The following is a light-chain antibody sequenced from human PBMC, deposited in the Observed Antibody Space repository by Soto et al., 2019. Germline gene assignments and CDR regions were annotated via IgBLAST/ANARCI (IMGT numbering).Light chain of an antibody. CDR1: QSISSY. CDR3: RQRYSTPHT. J-gene: IGKJ1*01. CDR2: AAS. V-gene: IGKV1-39*01. Sequence: EIQMTQSPSSLSASVGDRVTITCRASQSISSYLNWYQQKPAKAPKLLIYAASSLRSGVPSRCSGSGSGTDFTLTISSLQAEEVATYYCRQRYSTPHTFGQGTKVDNK.